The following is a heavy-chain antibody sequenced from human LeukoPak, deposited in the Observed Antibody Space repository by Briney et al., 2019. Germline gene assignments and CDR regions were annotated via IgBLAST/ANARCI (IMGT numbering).Heavy chain of an antibody. V-gene: IGHV4-39*01. CDR3: ARPYYYDSSGPYDAFDI. Sequence: SETLSLTCTVSGGSISSSSYYWGWIRQPPGKGLEWIGSIYYSGSTYYNPSLKSRVTISVDTSKNQFSLKLSSVTAADTAVYYCARPYYYDSSGPYDAFDIWGQGTMVTVSS. CDR2: IYYSGST. D-gene: IGHD3-22*01. J-gene: IGHJ3*02. CDR1: GGSISSSSYY.